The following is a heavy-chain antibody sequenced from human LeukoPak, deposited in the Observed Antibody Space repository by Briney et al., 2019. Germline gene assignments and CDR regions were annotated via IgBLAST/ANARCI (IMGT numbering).Heavy chain of an antibody. Sequence: GGSLRLSCAASGFRFGDYWMTWARHIPGKGLEWVANIKQDGAEKHYAESVEGRFIISRDNAKNSLFLEMDSLKVEDAAVYYCARVGAWDLQRVFEYWGQGTLVTVSS. D-gene: IGHD1-26*01. J-gene: IGHJ4*02. CDR3: ARVGAWDLQRVFEY. CDR2: IKQDGAEK. CDR1: GFRFGDYW. V-gene: IGHV3-7*01.